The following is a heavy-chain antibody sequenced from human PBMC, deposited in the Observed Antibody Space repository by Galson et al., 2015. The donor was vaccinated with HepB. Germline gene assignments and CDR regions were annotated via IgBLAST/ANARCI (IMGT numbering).Heavy chain of an antibody. J-gene: IGHJ4*02. CDR3: AKVFPEKTDGWYRQALYYFDS. CDR1: GFTFSYYA. D-gene: IGHD6-19*01. V-gene: IGHV3-23*01. Sequence: SLRLSCAASGFTFSYYAMSRVRQAPGKGLEWISAITPSGDNTYSADSMNGRFFISRDNSPNTLFLQMNSLRADDTAIYFCAKVFPEKTDGWYRQALYYFDSWGQGTRVTVSS. CDR2: ITPSGDNT.